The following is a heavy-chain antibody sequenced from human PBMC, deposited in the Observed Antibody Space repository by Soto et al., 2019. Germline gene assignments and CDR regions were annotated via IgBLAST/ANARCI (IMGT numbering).Heavy chain of an antibody. J-gene: IGHJ4*02. Sequence: QLQLQESGSGLVKPSQTLSLTCAVSGRSISSGDWSWNWIRQPPGKGLEWIGYICYGGSTYYNPSLQSRVTMSVDRSRTPFSLTLNSVTAADTAVYYGARVRREYDNSGPVDYWGQGTLVTVSS. CDR1: GRSISSGDWS. CDR3: ARVRREYDNSGPVDY. V-gene: IGHV4-30-2*01. CDR2: ICYGGST. D-gene: IGHD3-22*01.